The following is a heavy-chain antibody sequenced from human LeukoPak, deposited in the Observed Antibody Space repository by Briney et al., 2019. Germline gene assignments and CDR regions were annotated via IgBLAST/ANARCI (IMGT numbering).Heavy chain of an antibody. D-gene: IGHD4-11*01. V-gene: IGHV1-2*06. CDR3: ARVAYGNNATPFDH. CDR1: GYTFTDYY. J-gene: IGHJ4*02. Sequence: ASVKVSCKASGYTFTDYYIHWLRQAPGQPPEWLGRINPNSGGTDSAQKFQGRVTMTRDTSIATAYMELSRLISDDTAVYYCARVAYGNNATPFDHWSQGTLVIVSS. CDR2: INPNSGGT.